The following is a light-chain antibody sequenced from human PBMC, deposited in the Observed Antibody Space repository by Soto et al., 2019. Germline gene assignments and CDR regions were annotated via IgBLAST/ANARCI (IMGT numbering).Light chain of an antibody. CDR2: DVS. CDR3: CSYAGSYTFDV. CDR1: NTDVGGYNY. J-gene: IGLJ1*01. Sequence: QSALTQPASVSGSPGQSITVSCTGTNTDVGGYNYVSWYQQHPGKAPKLMIYDVSKRLSGVPDRFSGSKSGNTASLTISGLQAEDEADYYCCSYAGSYTFDVFGTGTKLTVL. V-gene: IGLV2-11*01.